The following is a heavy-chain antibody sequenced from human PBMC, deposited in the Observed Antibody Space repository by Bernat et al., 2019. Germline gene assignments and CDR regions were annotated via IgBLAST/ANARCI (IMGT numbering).Heavy chain of an antibody. CDR2: ISYDESKK. V-gene: IGHV3-30*18. J-gene: IGHJ6*02. Sequence: QVQLVESGGGVVQPGRSLRLSCEASGLTFSNYDMHWVRQAPGKGLEWVALISYDESKKFYADSVKGRFTISRDNSKNTLYLQMNSLRAEDTAVYYCAKDERREWFGELFKRADYYYYGMDVWGQGTTVTVSS. CDR3: AKDERREWFGELFKRADYYYYGMDV. D-gene: IGHD3-10*01. CDR1: GLTFSNYD.